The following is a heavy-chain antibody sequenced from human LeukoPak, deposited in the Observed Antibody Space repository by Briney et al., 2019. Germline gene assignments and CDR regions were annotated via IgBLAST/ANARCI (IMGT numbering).Heavy chain of an antibody. D-gene: IGHD3-16*02. CDR3: ARGQTWKTYYDYVWGSYRYYFDY. V-gene: IGHV1-3*03. CDR1: GYTFTTYT. CDR2: INAGNGST. Sequence: GASVKVSCKASGYTFTTYTIHWVRQAPGQRLEWMGWINAGNGSTKYSQEFQGRVTITRNTSISTAYMELSSLRSEDTAVYYCARGQTWKTYYDYVWGSYRYYFDYWGQGTLVTVSS. J-gene: IGHJ4*02.